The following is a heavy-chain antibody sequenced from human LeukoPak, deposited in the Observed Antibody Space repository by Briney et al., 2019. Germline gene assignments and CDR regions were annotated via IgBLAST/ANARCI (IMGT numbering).Heavy chain of an antibody. D-gene: IGHD3-9*01. CDR3: ARDTDTISFGAFDI. V-gene: IGHV3-11*01. CDR2: ISSSGSTI. Sequence: PGGSLRLSCAASGFTFSNYYMSWIRQAPGKGLEWVSYISSSGSTIYYADSVKGRFTISRDKAKNSLYLQMNSLRAEDTAVYYCARDTDTISFGAFDIWGQGTMVTVSS. CDR1: GFTFSNYY. J-gene: IGHJ3*02.